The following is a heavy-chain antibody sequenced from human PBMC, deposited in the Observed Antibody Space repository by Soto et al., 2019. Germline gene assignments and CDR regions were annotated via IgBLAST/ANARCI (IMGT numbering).Heavy chain of an antibody. CDR1: GYTFTSYY. CDR2: INPSGGST. D-gene: IGHD3-3*01. Sequence: ASVKVSCKASGYTFTSYYMHWVRQAPGQGLEWMGIINPSGGSTSYAQKFQGRVTMTRDTSTSTVYMELSSLRSEDTAVYYCARDLIFLPPYGPYYFDFWGQGTLDTVSS. J-gene: IGHJ4*02. V-gene: IGHV1-46*01. CDR3: ARDLIFLPPYGPYYFDF.